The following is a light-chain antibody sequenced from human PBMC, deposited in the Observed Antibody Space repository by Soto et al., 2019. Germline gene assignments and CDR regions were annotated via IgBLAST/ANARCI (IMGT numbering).Light chain of an antibody. V-gene: IGKV3-20*01. J-gene: IGKJ4*02. Sequence: EIVLTQSPGTLSLSPGERATLSCRARQSVSSSFLAWYQQKPGQAPRLLIYGASSRATGIPDRFSGSGSGTDFTITISRQEPEDFAVYYCQQYGSSPFTFGGATKVEIK. CDR1: QSVSSSF. CDR3: QQYGSSPFT. CDR2: GAS.